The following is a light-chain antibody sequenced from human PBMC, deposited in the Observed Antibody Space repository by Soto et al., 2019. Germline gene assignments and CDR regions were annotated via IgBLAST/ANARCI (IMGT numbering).Light chain of an antibody. CDR3: QVWDGRRXHCV. CDR1: TMGSES. V-gene: IGLV3-21*02. J-gene: IGLJ1*01. Sequence: SYYLSQPPSVSVAPVQTARISCGGDTMGSESVHWYQQKPGQAPVLLVYDDTDRPSGIPERFSGSSSGTTATLTISRVENGDEDDYYCQVWDGRRXHCVVGTGTKVXV. CDR2: DDT.